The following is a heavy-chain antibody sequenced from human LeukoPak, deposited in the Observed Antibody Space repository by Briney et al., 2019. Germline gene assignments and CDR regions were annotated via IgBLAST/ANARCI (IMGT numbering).Heavy chain of an antibody. J-gene: IGHJ4*02. V-gene: IGHV1-2*02. Sequence: GASVKVSCKASRYTFIGYYIHWVRQAPGQGLEWMGWTNPNSGDTNYTQKFQGRVTMTRDTSISTAFMEANRLRSDDTAVYYCATLYSGSSPFDYWGQGTLVTVSS. CDR3: ATLYSGSSPFDY. CDR1: RYTFIGYY. D-gene: IGHD3-10*01. CDR2: TNPNSGDT.